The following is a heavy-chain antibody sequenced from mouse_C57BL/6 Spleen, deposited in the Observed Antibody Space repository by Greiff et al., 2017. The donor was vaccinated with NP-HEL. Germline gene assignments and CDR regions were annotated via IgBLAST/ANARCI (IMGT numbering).Heavy chain of an antibody. J-gene: IGHJ3*01. V-gene: IGHV5-4*01. CDR2: ISDGGSYT. CDR1: GFTFSSYS. Sequence: DVKLVESGGGLVKPGGSLKLSCAASGFTFSSYSMSWVRQTPEKRLEWFATISDGGSYTYYPDNVKGRFTISRDKAKNYLYLQMSHLKSRDTAMYYCARDITTVPFAYWGQGTLVTVSA. D-gene: IGHD1-1*01. CDR3: ARDITTVPFAY.